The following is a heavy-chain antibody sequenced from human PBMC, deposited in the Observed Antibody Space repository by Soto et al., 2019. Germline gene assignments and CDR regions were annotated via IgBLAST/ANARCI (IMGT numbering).Heavy chain of an antibody. D-gene: IGHD4-17*01. V-gene: IGHV1-69*02. CDR2: IIPILGIA. CDR3: ASRYGDYPNWYFDL. J-gene: IGHJ2*01. CDR1: GGTFSSYT. Sequence: SVKVSCKASGGTFSSYTISWVRQAPGQGLEWMGRIIPILGIANYAQKFQGRVTITADKSTSTAYMELSSLRSEDTAVYYCASRYGDYPNWYFDLWGRGTLVTVSS.